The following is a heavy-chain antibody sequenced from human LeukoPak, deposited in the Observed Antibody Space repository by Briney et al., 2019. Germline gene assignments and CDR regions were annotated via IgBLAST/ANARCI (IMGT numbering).Heavy chain of an antibody. V-gene: IGHV1-69*01. CDR1: GGTFSSYA. J-gene: IGHJ6*03. D-gene: IGHD3-22*01. Sequence: ASVKVSCKASGGTFSSYAISWVRQAPGQGLEWMGGIIPIFGTANSAQKFQGRVTITADESTSTAYMELSSLRSEDTAVYYCARDPPGGYYDSSGYYSPYYYYMDVWGKGTTVTVSS. CDR2: IIPIFGTA. CDR3: ARDPPGGYYDSSGYYSPYYYYMDV.